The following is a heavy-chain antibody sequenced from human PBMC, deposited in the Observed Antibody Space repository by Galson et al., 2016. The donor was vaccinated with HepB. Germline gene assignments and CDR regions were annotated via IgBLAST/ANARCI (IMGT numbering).Heavy chain of an antibody. CDR1: GFTFSSFV. J-gene: IGHJ4*02. Sequence: SLRLSCAASGFTFSSFVMNWVRQAPGKGLEWVSEIRGRGIYTDYADSVKGRFTISRDNSQNTLFLELTSLRVEDTAVYYCAKALRRAPPYYLDVWGQGTLVTVSS. CDR3: AKALRRAPPYYLDV. D-gene: IGHD3-10*01. V-gene: IGHV3-23*01. CDR2: IRGRGIYT.